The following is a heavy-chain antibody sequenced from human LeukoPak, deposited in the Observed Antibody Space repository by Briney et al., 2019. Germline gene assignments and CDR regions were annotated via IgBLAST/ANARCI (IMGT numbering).Heavy chain of an antibody. V-gene: IGHV5-51*01. CDR3: ARRGSPPVDFDY. CDR2: IYPGDSDT. CDR1: GYSFPIYW. Sequence: GASLKISCKGSGYSFPIYWIGWVRQMPGKGLEWMGIIYPGDSDTKYSPSFEGQVTISADKSVSTAYLQWSSLEASDTAMYYCARRGSPPVDFDYWGQGTLVTVSS. J-gene: IGHJ4*02.